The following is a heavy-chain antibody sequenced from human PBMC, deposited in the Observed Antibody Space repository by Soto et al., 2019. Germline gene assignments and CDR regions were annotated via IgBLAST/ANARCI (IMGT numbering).Heavy chain of an antibody. CDR1: GYSFTSYW. Sequence: PGESLKISCKGSGYSFTSYWIGWVRQMPGKGLEWMWIIYPGDSDTRYSPSFQGQVTITADKSTSTAYLQWSSANAADTSMYYCARLKYDILTGYSPSFFDYWGQGTLVTVSS. CDR2: IYPGDSDT. V-gene: IGHV5-51*01. CDR3: ARLKYDILTGYSPSFFDY. J-gene: IGHJ4*02. D-gene: IGHD3-9*01.